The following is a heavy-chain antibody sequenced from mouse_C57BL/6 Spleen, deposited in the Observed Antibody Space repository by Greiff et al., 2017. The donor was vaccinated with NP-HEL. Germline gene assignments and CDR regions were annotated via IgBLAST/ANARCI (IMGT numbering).Heavy chain of an antibody. V-gene: IGHV2-2*01. CDR2: IWSGGST. CDR3: ARGAYYSNYRAMDY. J-gene: IGHJ4*01. Sequence: QVQLQQSGPGLVQPSQSLSITCTVSGFSFTSYGVHWVRQSPGKGLEWLGVIWSGGSTDYNAAFISRLSISKDNSKSQVFFKMNSLQADDTAIYYCARGAYYSNYRAMDYWGQGTSVTVSS. CDR1: GFSFTSYG. D-gene: IGHD2-5*01.